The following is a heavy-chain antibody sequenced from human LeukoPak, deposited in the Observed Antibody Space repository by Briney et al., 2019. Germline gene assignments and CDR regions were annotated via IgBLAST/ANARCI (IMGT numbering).Heavy chain of an antibody. Sequence: PGGSLRLSCAASGFTFSSNWMHWVRQGPGKGLVWVSRINPDGSRTDYAESVKGRFTISRDNAKNTLSLEMNSLGDEDTAVYYCSRDFNGRNDFWGLGTLITVSS. V-gene: IGHV3-74*01. J-gene: IGHJ4*02. CDR3: SRDFNGRNDF. CDR1: GFTFSSNW. CDR2: INPDGSRT. D-gene: IGHD1-14*01.